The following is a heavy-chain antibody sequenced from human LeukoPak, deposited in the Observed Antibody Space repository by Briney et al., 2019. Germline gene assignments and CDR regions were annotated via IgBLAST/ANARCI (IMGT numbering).Heavy chain of an antibody. D-gene: IGHD3-10*01. CDR1: GFSFSTYW. CDR2: IKQDGSEK. J-gene: IGHJ4*02. V-gene: IGHV3-7*01. Sequence: GGSLRLTCAASGFSFSTYWMSWVRQAPGKGLEWVANIKQDGSEKNYVDSVKGRFTISRDNAKNSLYLQMNSLRDEDTALYYCVRGGQGFGYWGQGTLVTVSS. CDR3: VRGGQGFGY.